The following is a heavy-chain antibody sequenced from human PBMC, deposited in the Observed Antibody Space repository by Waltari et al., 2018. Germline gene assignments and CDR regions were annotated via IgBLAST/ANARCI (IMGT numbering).Heavy chain of an antibody. J-gene: IGHJ4*02. CDR3: ARGRGMTTDRHYFDY. Sequence: EVQLVETGGGLIQPGGSLRLSCAASGFTVSSNYMSWVRQAPGKGLEWVSVIYSGGSTYYADSVKGRFTISRDNSKNTLYLQMNSLRAEDTAVYYCARGRGMTTDRHYFDYWGQGTLVTVSS. V-gene: IGHV3-53*02. CDR1: GFTVSSNY. D-gene: IGHD4-17*01. CDR2: IYSGGST.